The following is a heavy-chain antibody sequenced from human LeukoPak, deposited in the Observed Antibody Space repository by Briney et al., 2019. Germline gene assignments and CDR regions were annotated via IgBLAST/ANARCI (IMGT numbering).Heavy chain of an antibody. D-gene: IGHD3-16*01. CDR2: IIPIFGTA. CDR3: ATEGGQNSFDY. V-gene: IGHV1-69*13. Sequence: SVKVSCKASGGTFSIYAISWVRQAPGQGLEWMGGIIPIFGTANYAQKFQGRVTITADESTSTAYMELSSLRSEDTAVYYCATEGGQNSFDYWGQGTLVTVSS. J-gene: IGHJ4*02. CDR1: GGTFSIYA.